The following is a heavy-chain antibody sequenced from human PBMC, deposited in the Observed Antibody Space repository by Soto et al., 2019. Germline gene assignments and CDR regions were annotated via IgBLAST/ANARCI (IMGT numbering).Heavy chain of an antibody. D-gene: IGHD1-26*01. CDR2: IKQDGSEK. J-gene: IGHJ4*02. V-gene: IGHV3-7*03. Sequence: PGGSLRLSCAASGFTFSSYWMSWVRQAPGKGLEWVANIKQDGSEKYYVDSVKGRFTISRDNAKNSLYLQMNSLRAEDTAVYYCARGISRSDYLLGYWGQGTLVTVSS. CDR3: ARGISRSDYLLGY. CDR1: GFTFSSYW.